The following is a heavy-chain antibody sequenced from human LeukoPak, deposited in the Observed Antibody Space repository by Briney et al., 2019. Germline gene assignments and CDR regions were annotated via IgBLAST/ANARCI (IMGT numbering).Heavy chain of an antibody. D-gene: IGHD2-21*01. CDR1: GFTFSSYA. CDR3: ARVRDAYNYFHY. CDR2: ISGSNSPI. Sequence: GGSLRLSCAASGFTFSSYAMNWVRQAPGKGLEGVSYISGSNSPIYYADSVKGRFTISRDNAKNSLYLQMDSLRAEDTAIYYCARVRDAYNYFHYWGQGTLVTVSS. V-gene: IGHV3-48*01. J-gene: IGHJ4*02.